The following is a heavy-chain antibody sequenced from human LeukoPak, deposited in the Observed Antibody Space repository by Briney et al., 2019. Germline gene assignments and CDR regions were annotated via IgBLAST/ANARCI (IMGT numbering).Heavy chain of an antibody. J-gene: IGHJ6*02. CDR1: GGSISSGDYY. V-gene: IGHV4-30-4*01. D-gene: IGHD6-13*01. Sequence: SQTLSLTCTVSGGSISSGDYYWSWIRQPPGKGLEWIGYIYYSGSTYYNPSLKSRVTISVDTSKNQFSLKLSSVTAADTAVYYCARDQSYSSSWGHYYYYGMDVWGQGTTVTVSS. CDR2: IYYSGST. CDR3: ARDQSYSSSWGHYYYYGMDV.